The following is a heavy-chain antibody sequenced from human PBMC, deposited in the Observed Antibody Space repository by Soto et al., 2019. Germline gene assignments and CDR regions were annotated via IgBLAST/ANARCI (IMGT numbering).Heavy chain of an antibody. J-gene: IGHJ5*02. V-gene: IGHV4-59*01. CDR3: ARVDCSGGSCYNNWFDP. CDR1: GGSISSYY. Sequence: PSETLSLTCTVSGGSISSYYWSWIRQPPGKGLEWIGYIYYSGSTNYNPSLKSRVTISVDTSKNQFSLKLSSVTAADTAVYYCARVDCSGGSCYNNWFDPWGQGTLVTVSS. CDR2: IYYSGST. D-gene: IGHD2-15*01.